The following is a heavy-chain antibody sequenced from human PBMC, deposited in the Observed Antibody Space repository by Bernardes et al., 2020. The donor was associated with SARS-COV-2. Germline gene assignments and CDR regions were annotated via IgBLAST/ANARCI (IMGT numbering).Heavy chain of an antibody. V-gene: IGHV3-23*01. CDR1: GFTFNDYA. CDR3: ANGYGDFS. Sequence: GGSLRLSCAASGFTFNDYAMGWVRQAPGKGLDYISRITNSGGSTYYADSVKSRFTISRDTSNNMLYLQMTGLTAEDTAVYYCANGYGDFSWGQGTLVTVSS. D-gene: IGHD4-17*01. J-gene: IGHJ1*01. CDR2: ITNSGGST.